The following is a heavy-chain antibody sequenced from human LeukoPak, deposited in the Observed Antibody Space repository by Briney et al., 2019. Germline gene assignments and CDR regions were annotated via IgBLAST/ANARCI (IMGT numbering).Heavy chain of an antibody. Sequence: GGSLRLSCAASGFTFSSYWMHWVRQAPGKGLVWVSRINSDGSSTSYADSVKGRFTISRDNAKSTLYLQMNSLRAEDTAVYYCARGGYSYDINWFDPWGQGTLVTVSS. D-gene: IGHD5-18*01. CDR1: GFTFSSYW. CDR3: ARGGYSYDINWFDP. J-gene: IGHJ5*02. V-gene: IGHV3-74*01. CDR2: INSDGSST.